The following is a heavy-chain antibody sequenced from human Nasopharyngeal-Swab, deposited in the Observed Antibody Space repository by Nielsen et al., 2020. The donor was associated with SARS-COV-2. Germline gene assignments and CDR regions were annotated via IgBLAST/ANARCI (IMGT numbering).Heavy chain of an antibody. Sequence: ASVKVSCKASVYTFTRYAMNWVRQAPGQGLEWMGWINTNTGNPTYAQGFTGRFVFSLDTSVSTAYLQISSLKAEDTAVYYCARAGSSWAIYYFDYWGQGTLVTVSS. CDR1: VYTFTRYA. CDR3: ARAGSSWAIYYFDY. V-gene: IGHV7-4-1*02. D-gene: IGHD6-13*01. J-gene: IGHJ4*02. CDR2: INTNTGNP.